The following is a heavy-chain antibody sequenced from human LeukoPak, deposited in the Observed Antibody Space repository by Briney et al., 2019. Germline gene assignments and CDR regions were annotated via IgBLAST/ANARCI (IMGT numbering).Heavy chain of an antibody. CDR3: ARGQGLLQRYYFDY. J-gene: IGHJ4*02. CDR2: ISNTGGYI. D-gene: IGHD2-15*01. V-gene: IGHV3-21*01. CDR1: GFTFTSYG. Sequence: PGRSLRLSCAASGFTFTSYGMNWVRQAPGKGLEWVSSISNTGGYIYYADSVKGRFTISRDNAKNSLYLQMNSLRAEDTAVYYCARGQGLLQRYYFDYWGQGTLVTVSS.